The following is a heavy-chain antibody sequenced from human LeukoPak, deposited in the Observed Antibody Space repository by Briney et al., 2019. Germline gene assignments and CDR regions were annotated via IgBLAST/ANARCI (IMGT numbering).Heavy chain of an antibody. J-gene: IGHJ4*02. CDR3: ARVGGTTMFLDY. D-gene: IGHD1-7*01. V-gene: IGHV3-48*04. CDR1: GFTFSGYW. CDR2: ISSSGSTI. Sequence: GGSLRLSCAASGFTFSGYWMHWVRQAPGKGLEWVSYISSSGSTICYADSVKGRFTISRDNAKNSLYLQMNSLRAEDTAVYYCARVGGTTMFLDYWGQGTLVTVSS.